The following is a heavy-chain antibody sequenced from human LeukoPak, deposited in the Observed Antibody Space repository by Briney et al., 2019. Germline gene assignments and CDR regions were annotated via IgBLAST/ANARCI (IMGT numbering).Heavy chain of an antibody. D-gene: IGHD3-9*01. CDR3: ARDQTEYYDILTGYDT. J-gene: IGHJ4*02. V-gene: IGHV1-2*02. Sequence: GASVKVSCKASGYTFTGYYMHWVRQAPGQGLEWMGWINPNSGGTNYAQKFQGRVTMTTDTSTSTAYMELRSLRSDDTAVYYCARDQTEYYDILTGYDTWGQGTLVTVSS. CDR1: GYTFTGYY. CDR2: INPNSGGT.